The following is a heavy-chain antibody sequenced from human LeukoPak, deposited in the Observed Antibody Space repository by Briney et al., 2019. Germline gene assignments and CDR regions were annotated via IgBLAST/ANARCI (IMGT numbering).Heavy chain of an antibody. CDR1: GFTFSSYW. V-gene: IGHV3-7*01. D-gene: IGHD1-1*01. CDR2: KKKDGREK. J-gene: IGHJ3*02. CDR3: AREMRVQLERRSAFDI. Sequence: PGGSLRLSCGASGFTFSSYWMSWVRQAPGKGQEWVANKKKDGREKYYVDSVKGRFTITRDNAKNSLYLQMNSLRAEDTAVYYCAREMRVQLERRSAFDIWGQGTMVTVSS.